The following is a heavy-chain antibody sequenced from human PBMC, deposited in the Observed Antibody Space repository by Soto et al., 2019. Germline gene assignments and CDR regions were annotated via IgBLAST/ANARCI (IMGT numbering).Heavy chain of an antibody. CDR3: VKSGDNYNLLDY. V-gene: IGHV3-11*06. D-gene: IGHD1-1*01. J-gene: IGHJ4*02. Sequence: GGSLRLSCAASGFTPSDHYMSWIRQAPGKGLEWIGYSSNSGSFTRYADSVKGRFSISRDNAKSSLYLQISSLRGDDTATYYCVKSGDNYNLLDYWGQGTPVTVSS. CDR2: SSNSGSFT. CDR1: GFTPSDHY.